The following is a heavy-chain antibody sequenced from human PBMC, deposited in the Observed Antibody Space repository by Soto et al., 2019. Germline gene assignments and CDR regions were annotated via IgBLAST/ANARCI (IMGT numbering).Heavy chain of an antibody. J-gene: IGHJ6*02. CDR3: ARDIVVVVAATHYYYYGMDV. CDR2: INPSGGST. CDR1: GYTFTDYY. V-gene: IGHV1-46*01. D-gene: IGHD2-15*01. Sequence: ASVKVSCKASGYTFTDYYMHWVRQAPGQGLEWMGIINPSGGSTSYAQKFQGRVTMTRDTSTSTVYMELSSLRSEDTAVYYCARDIVVVVAATHYYYYGMDVWGQGTTVTVSS.